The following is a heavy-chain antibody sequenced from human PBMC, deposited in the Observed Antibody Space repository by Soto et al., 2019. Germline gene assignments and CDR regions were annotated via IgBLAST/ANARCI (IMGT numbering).Heavy chain of an antibody. CDR3: ARQWGKAWAFYYYYGMDV. CDR1: GGSFSGYY. Sequence: ETLSLTCAVYGGSFSGYYWSWIRQPPGKGLEWIGEINHSGSTNYNPSLKSRVTISVDTSKNQFSLKLSSVTAADTAVYYCARQWGKAWAFYYYYGMDVWGQGTTVTVSS. V-gene: IGHV4-34*01. J-gene: IGHJ6*02. CDR2: INHSGST. D-gene: IGHD3-16*01.